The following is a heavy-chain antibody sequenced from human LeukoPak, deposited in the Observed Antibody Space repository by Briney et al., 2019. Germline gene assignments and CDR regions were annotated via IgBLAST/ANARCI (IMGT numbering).Heavy chain of an antibody. J-gene: IGHJ3*02. CDR2: ISHDGSNK. CDR3: ARDQFGELVVCTFHI. CDR1: GFTFSSYA. V-gene: IGHV3-30-3*01. D-gene: IGHD3-10*01. Sequence: GGSLRLSCAASGFTFSSYAMHWVRQAPGKGLEWVAIISHDGSNKYYADSVKGRFTISTDNSKNTLYLQMNSLRAEDTAVYYCARDQFGELVVCTFHIWGQGTMVTVSS.